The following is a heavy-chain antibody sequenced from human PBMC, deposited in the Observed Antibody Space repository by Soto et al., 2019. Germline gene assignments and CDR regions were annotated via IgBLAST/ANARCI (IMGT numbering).Heavy chain of an antibody. Sequence: PSETLSLTCTVSGGSISSYYWSWIRQPPGKGLEWIGYIYYSGSTNYNPSLKSRVTISVDTSKNQFSLKLSSVTAADTAVYYCARRVGYCSSTSCYRSYYYYYYYMDVWGKGTTVTVS. CDR1: GGSISSYY. CDR2: IYYSGST. D-gene: IGHD2-2*01. V-gene: IGHV4-59*01. CDR3: ARRVGYCSSTSCYRSYYYYYYYMDV. J-gene: IGHJ6*03.